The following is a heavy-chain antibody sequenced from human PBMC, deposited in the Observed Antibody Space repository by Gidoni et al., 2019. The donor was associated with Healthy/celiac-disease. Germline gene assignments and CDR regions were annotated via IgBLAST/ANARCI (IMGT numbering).Heavy chain of an antibody. D-gene: IGHD2-2*01. V-gene: IGHV3-30-3*01. CDR1: GFTFSSYA. Sequence: QVQLVESGGGVVQPGRSLRLSCAASGFTFSSYAMPWVRQAPGKGLEWVAVISYDGSNKYYADSVKGRFTISRDNSKNTLYLQMNSLRAEDTAVYYCARGDIVVVPAAILSYYGMDVWGQGTTVTVSS. CDR2: ISYDGSNK. CDR3: ARGDIVVVPAAILSYYGMDV. J-gene: IGHJ6*02.